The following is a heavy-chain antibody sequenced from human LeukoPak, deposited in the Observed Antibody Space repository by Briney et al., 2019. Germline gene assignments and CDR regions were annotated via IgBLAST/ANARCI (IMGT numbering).Heavy chain of an antibody. D-gene: IGHD3-22*01. Sequence: GGSLRRSCAASGFTFDDYAMHWVRQAPGKGLEWVSLISGDGGSTYYADSVKGRFTISRDNSKNSLYLQMNSLRTEDTALYYCAKIPQINYYDSSGLDGYWGQGTLVTVSS. CDR3: AKIPQINYYDSSGLDGY. CDR2: ISGDGGST. CDR1: GFTFDDYA. J-gene: IGHJ4*02. V-gene: IGHV3-43*02.